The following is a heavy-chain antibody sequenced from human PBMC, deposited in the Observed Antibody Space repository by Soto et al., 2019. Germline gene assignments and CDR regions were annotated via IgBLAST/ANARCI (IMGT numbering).Heavy chain of an antibody. CDR1: GYTFTSYY. J-gene: IGHJ6*02. CDR2: INPSGGST. D-gene: IGHD6-19*01. CDR3: ARELYGSGWYRPRYYYYGMDV. Sequence: ASVKVSCKASGYTFTSYYMHWVRQAPGQGLEWMGIINPSGGSTSYAQKFQGRVTMTRDTSTSTVYMELSSLRSEDTAVYYCARELYGSGWYRPRYYYYGMDVWGQGTTVTVSS. V-gene: IGHV1-46*01.